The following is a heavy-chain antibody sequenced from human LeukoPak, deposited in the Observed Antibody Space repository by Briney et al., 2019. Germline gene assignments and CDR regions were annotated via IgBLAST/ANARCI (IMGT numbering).Heavy chain of an antibody. J-gene: IGHJ2*01. V-gene: IGHV4-38-2*02. Sequence: SETLSLTCTVSGYSISSGYYWGWIRPPPGKGLEWIGSIYHSGSTYYNPSLKSRVTISVDRSKNQFSLKLSSVTAADTAVYYCARALDYGDYVSWYFDLWGRGTLVTVSS. CDR3: ARALDYGDYVSWYFDL. D-gene: IGHD4-17*01. CDR2: IYHSGST. CDR1: GYSISSGYY.